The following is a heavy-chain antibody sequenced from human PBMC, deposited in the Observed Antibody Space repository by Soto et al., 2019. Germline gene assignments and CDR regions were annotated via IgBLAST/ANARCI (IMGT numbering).Heavy chain of an antibody. V-gene: IGHV5-10-1*01. CDR2: IDPSDSYT. D-gene: IGHD3-22*01. J-gene: IGHJ6*02. Sequence: PGESLKISCKGSGYSFTSYWISWVRQMPGKGLEWMGRIDPSDSYTNYSPSFQGHVTISADKSISTAYLQWSSLKASDTAMYYCARTLDSSGYYFPYYYYYYGMDVWGQGTTVTVS. CDR3: ARTLDSSGYYFPYYYYYYGMDV. CDR1: GYSFTSYW.